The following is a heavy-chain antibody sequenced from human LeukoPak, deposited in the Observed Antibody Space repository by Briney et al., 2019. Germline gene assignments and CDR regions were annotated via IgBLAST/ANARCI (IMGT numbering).Heavy chain of an antibody. CDR1: GGSIISTNW. D-gene: IGHD3-9*01. J-gene: IGHJ4*02. V-gene: IGHV4-4*02. Sequence: SGTLSLTCAVSGGSIISTNWWSWVRQPPGKGLEWIGEVYHSGTTYYNPSLKSRVTISVDTSKNQFSLKLSSVTAADTAVYYCARLGEYYDILTGYYTPVDYWGQGTLVTVSS. CDR2: VYHSGTT. CDR3: ARLGEYYDILTGYYTPVDY.